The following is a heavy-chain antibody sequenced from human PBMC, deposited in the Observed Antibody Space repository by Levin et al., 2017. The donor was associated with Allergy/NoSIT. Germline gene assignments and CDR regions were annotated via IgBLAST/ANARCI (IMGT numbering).Heavy chain of an antibody. V-gene: IGHV3-23*01. CDR2: ISGSGGST. CDR3: ATQRDLYSSSWFELVEAFDI. CDR1: GFTFSSYA. D-gene: IGHD6-13*01. Sequence: GESLKISCAASGFTFSSYAMSWVRQAPGKGLEWVSAISGSGGSTYYADSVKGRFTISRDNSKNTLYLQMNSLRAEDTAVYYCATQRDLYSSSWFELVEAFDIWGQGTMVTVSS. J-gene: IGHJ3*02.